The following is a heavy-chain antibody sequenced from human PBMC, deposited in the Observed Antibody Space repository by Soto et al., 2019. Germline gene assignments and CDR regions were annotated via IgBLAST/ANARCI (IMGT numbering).Heavy chain of an antibody. Sequence: EVQLVESGGGLVQPGGSLRLSCVASGFTFSTDSMNWVRQAPGKGLEWVAHISTSGATRYYADSVKGRFTISRDNAKTSLYLQMDSLRNEDTVVYCCARFFGSGFAYWGQGTLVTVSS. CDR3: ARFFGSGFAY. CDR1: GFTFSTDS. V-gene: IGHV3-48*02. CDR2: ISTSGATR. J-gene: IGHJ4*02. D-gene: IGHD6-19*01.